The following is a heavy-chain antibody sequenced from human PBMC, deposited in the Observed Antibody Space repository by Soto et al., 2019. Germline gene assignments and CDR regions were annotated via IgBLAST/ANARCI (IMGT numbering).Heavy chain of an antibody. J-gene: IGHJ6*02. CDR2: IVVGSGNT. Sequence: QIQLVQSGPEVKKPGTSVKVSCKASGFSFSSSVVQWVRQARGQRLEWIGWIVVGSGNTNYAQKFQERVTITRDMSTDTAYMELSSLRSEDTAVYYCAARVIDGSHPYYYYYGMDVWGQGTTVTVSS. CDR3: AARVIDGSHPYYYYYGMDV. D-gene: IGHD3-16*02. V-gene: IGHV1-58*01. CDR1: GFSFSSSV.